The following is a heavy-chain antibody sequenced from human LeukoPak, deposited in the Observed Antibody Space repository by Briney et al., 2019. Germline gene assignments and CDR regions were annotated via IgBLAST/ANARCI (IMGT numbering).Heavy chain of an antibody. CDR3: ARVAAEVVGVPGAIGFGWLRRDYYYMGV. D-gene: IGHD2-2*02. J-gene: IGHJ6*03. CDR2: INPSGGST. Sequence: ASVKVSCKASGYTFTSYYMHWVRQAPGEGLEWMGIINPSGGSTSYAQKFQGRVTMTRDMSTSTVYMELSSLRSEDTAVYYCARVAAEVVGVPGAIGFGWLRRDYYYMGVWGKGTTVTVSS. V-gene: IGHV1-46*01. CDR1: GYTFTSYY.